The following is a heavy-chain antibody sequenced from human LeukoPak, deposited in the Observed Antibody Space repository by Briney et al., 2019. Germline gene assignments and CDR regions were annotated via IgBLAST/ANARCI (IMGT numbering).Heavy chain of an antibody. J-gene: IGHJ4*02. Sequence: SVKVSCKASGGTFSSYAISWVRQAPGQGLEWMGRIIPILGIANYAQKFQGRVTITADKSTSTAYMELSGLRSEDTAVYYCARAPWGSGWLIDYFDYWGQGTLVTVSS. CDR2: IIPILGIA. V-gene: IGHV1-69*04. CDR3: ARAPWGSGWLIDYFDY. D-gene: IGHD6-19*01. CDR1: GGTFSSYA.